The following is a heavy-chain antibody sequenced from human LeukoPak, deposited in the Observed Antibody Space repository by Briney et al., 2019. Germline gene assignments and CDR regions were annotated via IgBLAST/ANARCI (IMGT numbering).Heavy chain of an antibody. CDR2: INHSGST. CDR1: GRSFSGYY. CDR3: ARVRDYYGSGSGLFDP. Sequence: SETLSLTCAVYGRSFSGYYWSWLRQPPGKGLEWVGEINHSGSTNYNPSLKSRVTITVDTSKNQFSLKLSSVTAADTAVYYCARVRDYYGSGSGLFDPWGQGTLVTVSS. D-gene: IGHD3-10*01. V-gene: IGHV4-34*01. J-gene: IGHJ5*02.